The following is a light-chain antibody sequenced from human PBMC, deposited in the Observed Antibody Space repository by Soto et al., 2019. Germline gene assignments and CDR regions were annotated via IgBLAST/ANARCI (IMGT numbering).Light chain of an antibody. V-gene: IGKV3-20*01. J-gene: IGKJ2*01. CDR1: QSLSSSY. Sequence: DILLTQSPGTLSLSPGERATLSCRASQSLSSSYLAWYQQKPGQAPRLLIYGASSNATGIPDRFSGSGSATDITLTISRLEPEDFAAYYCQQYGNSPPYTFGQGTKLDIK. CDR3: QQYGNSPPYT. CDR2: GAS.